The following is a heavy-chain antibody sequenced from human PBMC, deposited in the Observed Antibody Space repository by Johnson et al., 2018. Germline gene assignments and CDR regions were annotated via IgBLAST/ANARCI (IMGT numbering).Heavy chain of an antibody. Sequence: VQLVETGGGLVQPGGSLRFSCAASGFTFSNYWMHWVRQGPGKGLVWVSRIGRDGSNTDYADSVKGRFTISRDNAKNTLYLQMSSLRAEDTARYYCARSMNRDGNYQDWYFDLWGRGTRVTVAS. CDR3: ARSMNRDGNYQDWYFDL. CDR1: GFTFSNYW. CDR2: IGRDGSNT. D-gene: IGHD5-24*01. V-gene: IGHV3-74*01. J-gene: IGHJ2*01.